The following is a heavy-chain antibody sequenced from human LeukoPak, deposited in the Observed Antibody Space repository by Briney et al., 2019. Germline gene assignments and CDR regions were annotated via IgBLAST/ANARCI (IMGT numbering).Heavy chain of an antibody. CDR3: AKGIPADY. J-gene: IGHJ4*02. CDR2: ISYDGSNK. CDR1: GFTFSNYG. D-gene: IGHD2-2*01. Sequence: GGSLRLSCAASGFTFSNYGMHWVRHAPGKGLEWVAIISYDGSNKYYADSVKARFTISRDNSKNTLYLQMDSLRAEDTAIYYCAKGIPADYWGQGTLVTVSS. V-gene: IGHV3-30*18.